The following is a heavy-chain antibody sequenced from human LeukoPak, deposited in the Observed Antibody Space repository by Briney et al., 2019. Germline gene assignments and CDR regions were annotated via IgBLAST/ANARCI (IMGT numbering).Heavy chain of an antibody. V-gene: IGHV3-23*01. Sequence: PGGSLRLSCAASGFIFSSYAVSWARQAPGKGLEWVSTISGSGGSAHYADSVKGRFTISRDNSKNTLYLQMNSLRAEDTALYYCARTIVVVTATSRYFDYWGQGSLVTVSS. CDR2: ISGSGGSA. CDR3: ARTIVVVTATSRYFDY. J-gene: IGHJ4*02. D-gene: IGHD2-21*02. CDR1: GFIFSSYA.